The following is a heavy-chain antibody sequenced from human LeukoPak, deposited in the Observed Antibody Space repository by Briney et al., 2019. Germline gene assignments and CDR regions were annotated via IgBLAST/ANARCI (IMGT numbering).Heavy chain of an antibody. CDR2: IYYSGST. V-gene: IGHV4-59*01. Sequence: SETLSLTCTVSGGSISSYYWSWIRQPPGKGLEWIGYIYYSGSTNYNPSLKSRVTISVDTSKSQFSLKLSSVTAADTAVYYCAREGWQWLVRAFDYWGQGTLVTVSS. CDR3: AREGWQWLVRAFDY. CDR1: GGSISSYY. D-gene: IGHD6-19*01. J-gene: IGHJ4*02.